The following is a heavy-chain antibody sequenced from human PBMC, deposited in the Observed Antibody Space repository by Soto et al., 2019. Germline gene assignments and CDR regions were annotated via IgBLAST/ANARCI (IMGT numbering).Heavy chain of an antibody. D-gene: IGHD6-13*01. J-gene: IGHJ5*02. Sequence: QVQLVESGGGVVQPGRSLRLSCAASGFTFSSYGMHWVRQAPGKGLEWVAVIWYDGSNKYYADSVKGRFTISRDNSKNTLYLQMNSLRAEDTAVYYCARGAAAAGISWFAPGGQGTLVTVSS. CDR3: ARGAAAAGISWFAP. CDR1: GFTFSSYG. CDR2: IWYDGSNK. V-gene: IGHV3-33*01.